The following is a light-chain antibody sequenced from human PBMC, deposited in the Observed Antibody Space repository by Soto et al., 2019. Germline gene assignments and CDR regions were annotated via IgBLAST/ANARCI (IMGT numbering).Light chain of an antibody. CDR3: QQFHNWPRT. J-gene: IGKJ1*01. Sequence: MVMTQSPDSLAVSLGERATINCKSSQSVLHSPNNKNYLAWYQHKPGQPPKMLIYWASTRESGVPDRFSGSGSGTDFTLTISSLQAEDVAVYYCQQFHNWPRTFGQGTKVDI. V-gene: IGKV4-1*01. CDR1: QSVLHSPNNKNY. CDR2: WAS.